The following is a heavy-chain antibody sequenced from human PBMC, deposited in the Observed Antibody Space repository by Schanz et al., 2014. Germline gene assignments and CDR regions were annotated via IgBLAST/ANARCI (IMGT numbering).Heavy chain of an antibody. V-gene: IGHV1-69*10. CDR1: GGTFSSDT. CDR2: ISPYNGNT. CDR3: AGTYCSSTSCYTGYYYMDV. J-gene: IGHJ6*03. D-gene: IGHD2-2*02. Sequence: QVQLVQSGAEVKKPGASVKVSCKASGGTFSSDTFSWVRQAPGQGLEWMGWISPYNGNTNYAPKVQGRVTITADKSTSTAYMELTSLRSEDTAVYYCAGTYCSSTSCYTGYYYMDVWGKGTTVTVSS.